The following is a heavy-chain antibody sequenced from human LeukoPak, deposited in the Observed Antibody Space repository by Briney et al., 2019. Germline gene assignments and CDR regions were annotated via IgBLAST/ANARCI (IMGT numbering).Heavy chain of an antibody. J-gene: IGHJ4*02. CDR1: GFTFSSYS. Sequence: GGSLRLSCAASGFTFSSYSMNWVRQAPGKGLEWVANIKQDGSEKYYVDSVKGRFTISRDNAKNSLYLQMTSLRAEDTALYYCGRAMDYWGQGTLVTVSS. CDR3: GRAMDY. V-gene: IGHV3-7*03. CDR2: IKQDGSEK.